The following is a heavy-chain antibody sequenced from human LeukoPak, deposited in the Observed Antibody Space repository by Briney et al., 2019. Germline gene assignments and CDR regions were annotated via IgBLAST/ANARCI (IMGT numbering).Heavy chain of an antibody. CDR3: ARDIVADYYYYGMDV. Sequence: GASVKVSCKASGYTFTGYYMRWVRQALGQGLEWMGWINPNSGGTNYAQKFQGRVTMTRDTSISTAYMELSRLRSDDTAVYYCARDIVADYYYYGMDVWGQGTTVTVSS. D-gene: IGHD3-22*01. CDR1: GYTFTGYY. V-gene: IGHV1-2*02. CDR2: INPNSGGT. J-gene: IGHJ6*02.